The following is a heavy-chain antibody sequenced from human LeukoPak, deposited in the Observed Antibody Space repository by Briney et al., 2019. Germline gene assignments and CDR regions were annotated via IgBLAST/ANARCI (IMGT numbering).Heavy chain of an antibody. CDR3: ARVPRYCSSTSCPPDAFDI. J-gene: IGHJ3*02. Sequence: PGGYLRLYCAASGFTFSSYSMNWVRQAPGKGLEWVSYISSSSSTIYYADSVKGRFTISRDNAKNSLYLQMNSLRAEDTAVYYCARVPRYCSSTSCPPDAFDIWGQGTMVTVSS. V-gene: IGHV3-48*01. CDR1: GFTFSSYS. D-gene: IGHD2-2*01. CDR2: ISSSSSTI.